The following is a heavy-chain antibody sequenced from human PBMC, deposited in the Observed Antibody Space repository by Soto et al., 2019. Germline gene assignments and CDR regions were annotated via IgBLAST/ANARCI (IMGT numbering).Heavy chain of an antibody. J-gene: IGHJ3*02. CDR3: ARHRGADYYGSGSSGAFDI. CDR2: IYYSGST. V-gene: IGHV4-39*01. D-gene: IGHD3-10*01. CDR1: GGSISSSSYY. Sequence: SETLSLTCTVSGGSISSSSYYWGWIRQPPGKGLEWIGSIYYSGSTYYNPSLKSRVTISVDTSKNQFSLKLSSVTAADTAVYYCARHRGADYYGSGSSGAFDIWGQGTMVTVSS.